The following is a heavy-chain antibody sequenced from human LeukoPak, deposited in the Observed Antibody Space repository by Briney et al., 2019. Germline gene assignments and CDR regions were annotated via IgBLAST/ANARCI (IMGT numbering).Heavy chain of an antibody. V-gene: IGHV1-3*01. CDR3: ARDAYCGGDCYTGYFQH. CDR2: INPGDGQI. Sequence: ASVKVSCKASGGTFSSYAISWVRQAPGQGLEWMGWINPGDGQIKYSQKFQGRVTITRDTSASTGYVELSSLSSEDTAVYYCARDAYCGGDCYTGYFQHWGQGTLVTVSS. D-gene: IGHD2-21*02. J-gene: IGHJ1*01. CDR1: GGTFSSYA.